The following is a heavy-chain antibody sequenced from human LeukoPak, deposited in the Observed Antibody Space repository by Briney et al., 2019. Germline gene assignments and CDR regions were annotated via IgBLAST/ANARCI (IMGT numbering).Heavy chain of an antibody. J-gene: IGHJ5*02. CDR2: INPSGGST. D-gene: IGHD3-22*01. CDR3: AREGRGHDIWFDP. V-gene: IGHV1-46*01. CDR1: GYTFTSYY. Sequence: ASVKVSCKASGYTFTSYYMHWVRQAPGQGLEWMGIINPSGGSTSYAQKFQGRVTMTRDMSTSTVYMELSSLRSEDTAVYYCAREGRGHDIWFDPWGQGTLVTVSS.